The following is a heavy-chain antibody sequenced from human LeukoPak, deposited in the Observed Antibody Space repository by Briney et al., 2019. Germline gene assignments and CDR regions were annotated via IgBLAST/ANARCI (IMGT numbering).Heavy chain of an antibody. V-gene: IGHV1-18*01. CDR2: ISAYNGNT. CDR3: ARVGDSSGYLYYFDY. D-gene: IGHD3-22*01. Sequence: ASVKVSCKASGYTFTSYGISWVRQAPGHGLEWMGWISAYNGNTKYAQKLQGRVTMTTDTSTSTAYMVLRSLRSDDAAVYYCARVGDSSGYLYYFDYWGQGTLVTVSS. J-gene: IGHJ4*02. CDR1: GYTFTSYG.